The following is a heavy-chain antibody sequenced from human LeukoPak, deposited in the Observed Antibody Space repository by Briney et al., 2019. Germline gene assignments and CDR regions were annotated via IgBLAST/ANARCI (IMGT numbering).Heavy chain of an antibody. D-gene: IGHD3-9*01. V-gene: IGHV4-59*01. Sequence: SETLSLTCTVSGGSISSYYWSWVRQPPGKGLEWLGYINYSGSSDYNPSLKSRVSFSVDTSKDQFSLRLSSVTAADTAVYYCGRRTYYDTLTGYNYWYFDLWGRGTLVTVSS. CDR3: GRRTYYDTLTGYNYWYFDL. J-gene: IGHJ2*01. CDR1: GGSISSYY. CDR2: INYSGSS.